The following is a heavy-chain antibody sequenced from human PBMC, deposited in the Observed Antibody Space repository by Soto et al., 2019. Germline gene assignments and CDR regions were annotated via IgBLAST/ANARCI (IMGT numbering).Heavy chain of an antibody. V-gene: IGHV1-69*08. J-gene: IGHJ4*02. CDR1: GGTFSSYT. D-gene: IGHD6-13*01. CDR2: IIPTLGIA. CDR3: ARDSQYSSSWFH. Sequence: QVQLVQSGAEVTKPGSSVKVSCKASGGTFSSYTISWVRQAPGQGLEWMGRIIPTLGIANYAQKFQGRVTITADNSTSRAYRALSSLTSEDPAVYYCARDSQYSSSWFHWGEGSLVTVSS.